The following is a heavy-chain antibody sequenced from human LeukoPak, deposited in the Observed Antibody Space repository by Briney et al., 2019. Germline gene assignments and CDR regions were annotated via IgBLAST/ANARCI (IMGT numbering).Heavy chain of an antibody. Sequence: SETLSLTCTVSGVSISSHYWSWLRQPPGKGLEWIGYIYYSGSSKYNPSLKSRVTISVDTSKNQFSLKLSSVTAADTAVYYCARLYDSSGYTNWLDPWGQGTLVTVSS. CDR3: ARLYDSSGYTNWLDP. CDR2: IYYSGSS. J-gene: IGHJ5*02. D-gene: IGHD3-22*01. V-gene: IGHV4-59*11. CDR1: GVSISSHY.